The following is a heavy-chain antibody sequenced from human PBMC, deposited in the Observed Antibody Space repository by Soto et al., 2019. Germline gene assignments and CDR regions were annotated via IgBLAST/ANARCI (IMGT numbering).Heavy chain of an antibody. CDR1: GYPFTTYS. Sequence: QVHLVQSGAEVKKPGASVKVSCQASGYPFTTYSITWVRQAPGQGLEWMGWISAHNGNTNYAQKLQGRVTVTRDTSTSTAYMELRSLRSDDTAVYYCARGRYGDYWGQGALVTVSS. CDR3: ARGRYGDY. D-gene: IGHD1-1*01. CDR2: ISAHNGNT. J-gene: IGHJ4*02. V-gene: IGHV1-18*01.